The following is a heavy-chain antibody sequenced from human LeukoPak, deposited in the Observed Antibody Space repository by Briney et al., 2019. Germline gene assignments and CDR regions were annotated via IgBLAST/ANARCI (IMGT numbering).Heavy chain of an antibody. CDR1: GGSISSGGYY. V-gene: IGHV4-31*03. Sequence: SETLSLTCTVSGGSISSGGYYWSWIRQHPGKGLEWIGYIYYSGSTYYNPSLKSRVTISVDTSKNQFSLKLSSVTAADTAVYYCARAPYYYDSSGPWGMDAWGQGATVTVSS. J-gene: IGHJ6*02. CDR3: ARAPYYYDSSGPWGMDA. D-gene: IGHD3-22*01. CDR2: IYYSGST.